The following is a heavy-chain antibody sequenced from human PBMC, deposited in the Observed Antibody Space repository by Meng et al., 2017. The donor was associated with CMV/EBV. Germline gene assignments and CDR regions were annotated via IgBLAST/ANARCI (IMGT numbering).Heavy chain of an antibody. CDR2: IYWDDDK. Sequence: QIPLKDYGHTLVKPTQTLTLTCTFSGFSLSTSGVGVGWIRQPPGKALEWLALIYWDDDKRYSPSLKSRLTITKDTSKNQVVLTMTNMDPVDTATYYCAHRGRIAAAGTDWFDPWGQGTLVTVSS. CDR1: GFSLSTSGVG. V-gene: IGHV2-5*02. D-gene: IGHD6-13*01. CDR3: AHRGRIAAAGTDWFDP. J-gene: IGHJ5*02.